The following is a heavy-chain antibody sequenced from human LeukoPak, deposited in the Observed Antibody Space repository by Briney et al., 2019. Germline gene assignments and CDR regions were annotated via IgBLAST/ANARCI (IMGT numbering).Heavy chain of an antibody. D-gene: IGHD3-10*01. CDR3: AKDTGYYYGSGSYLGY. V-gene: IGHV3-9*01. CDR2: ISWNSGSI. J-gene: IGHJ4*02. CDR1: GFTFDDYA. Sequence: GGSLRLSCAASGFTFDDYAMHWVRQAPGKGLEWVSGISWNSGSIGYADSVKGRFTISRDNAKNSLYLQMNSLRAEDTALYYCAKDTGYYYGSGSYLGYWGQGTLVTVSS.